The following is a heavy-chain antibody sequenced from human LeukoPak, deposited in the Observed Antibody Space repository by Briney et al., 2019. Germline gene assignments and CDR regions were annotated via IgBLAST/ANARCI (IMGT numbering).Heavy chain of an antibody. CDR2: INHSGST. J-gene: IGHJ4*02. Sequence: SETLSLTCAVYGGSFSGYYWSWIRQPPGKGLEWIGEINHSGSTNYNPSLKSRVTISVDTSKNQFSLKLSSVTAADTAVYYCASLRERSYYARGFDYWGQGTLVTVSS. CDR1: GGSFSGYY. D-gene: IGHD1-26*01. CDR3: ASLRERSYYARGFDY. V-gene: IGHV4-34*01.